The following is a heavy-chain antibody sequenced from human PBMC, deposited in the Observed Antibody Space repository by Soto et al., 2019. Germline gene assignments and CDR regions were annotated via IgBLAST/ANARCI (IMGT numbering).Heavy chain of an antibody. V-gene: IGHV3-30*18. J-gene: IGHJ6*02. CDR3: AKDVVVGATTGLGDYYYYYGMDV. CDR1: GFTFSSYG. CDR2: ISYEGSNK. D-gene: IGHD1-26*01. Sequence: QVQLVEYGGGVVQPGRSLRLSCAASGFTFSSYGMHWVRQAPGKGLEWGAVISYEGSNKYYADSVKGRFTISRDNSKNTLYLQMNSLRAEDTAVYYCAKDVVVGATTGLGDYYYYYGMDVWGQGTTVTVSS.